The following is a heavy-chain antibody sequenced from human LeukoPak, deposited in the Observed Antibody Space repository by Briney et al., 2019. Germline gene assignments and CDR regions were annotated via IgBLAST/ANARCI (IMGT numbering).Heavy chain of an antibody. Sequence: SETLSLTCTVSGGSISSSSYYWGWIRQPPGKGLEWIGSIYYSGSTYYNPSLKSRVTISVDTSKNQFSLKLSSVTAADTAVYYCARAPLLVSITMIVVVLDAFDIWGQGTMVTVSS. CDR2: IYYSGST. D-gene: IGHD3-22*01. V-gene: IGHV4-39*07. CDR3: ARAPLLVSITMIVVVLDAFDI. CDR1: GGSISSSSYY. J-gene: IGHJ3*02.